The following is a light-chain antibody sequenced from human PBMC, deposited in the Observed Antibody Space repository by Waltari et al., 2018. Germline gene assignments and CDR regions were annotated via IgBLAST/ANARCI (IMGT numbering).Light chain of an antibody. V-gene: IGLV4-69*01. CDR1: SGPSSNV. CDR3: QTGGHGTWV. CDR2: VNSDGSH. J-gene: IGLJ3*02. Sequence: QLVVSQSPSASASLGASVKPTCTPRSGPSSNVVAWLQQRPERGPRYLMKVNSDGSHSRGAEIPDRFSGSSSGAERYLTISNLQSEDEADYYCQTGGHGTWVFGGGTKLTVL.